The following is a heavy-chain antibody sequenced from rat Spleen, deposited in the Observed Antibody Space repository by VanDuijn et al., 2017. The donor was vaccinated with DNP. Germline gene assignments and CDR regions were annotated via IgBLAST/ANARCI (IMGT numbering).Heavy chain of an antibody. D-gene: IGHD1-11*01. CDR3: TRANYGGYSDY. V-gene: IGHV5-58*01. Sequence: EVLLVESDGGLVQPGRSLKLSCAVSGFTFSSYWMYWIRQAPGKGLEWVSSINTDGGSTYYPDSVKGRFTISRDNAQSTLYLQMNSLRSEDTATYYCTRANYGGYSDYWGQGVMVTVSS. CDR2: INTDGGST. J-gene: IGHJ2*01. CDR1: GFTFSSYW.